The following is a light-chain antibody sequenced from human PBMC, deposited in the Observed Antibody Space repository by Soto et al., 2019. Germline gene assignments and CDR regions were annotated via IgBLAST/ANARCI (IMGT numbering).Light chain of an antibody. V-gene: IGLV1-40*01. J-gene: IGLJ2*01. Sequence: QPVLTQPPSVSGSPGQRVTISCTVSSSNIGAGYDVHWYQQLPGTAPKLLIYGNSNRPSGVPDRFSCSKSGTSASLAITGLQAEDEADYYCQSYDSSLRGVVFGGGTKLTVL. CDR3: QSYDSSLRGVV. CDR2: GNS. CDR1: SSNIGAGYD.